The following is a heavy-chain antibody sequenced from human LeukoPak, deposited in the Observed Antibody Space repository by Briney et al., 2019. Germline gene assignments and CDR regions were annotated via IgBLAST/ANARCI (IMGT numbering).Heavy chain of an antibody. CDR3: ARARVASVYGSGREYYFDY. Sequence: IPGGSLRLSCAASGFTFTSYTMKWLRQAPGKGLEWVSSITGSTNGIYYADSVKGRFTISRDNAKNSLSLQMNSLRADDTAVYYCARARVASVYGSGREYYFDYWGQGALVTVSS. CDR1: GFTFTSYT. J-gene: IGHJ4*02. V-gene: IGHV3-21*01. D-gene: IGHD3-10*01. CDR2: ITGSTNGI.